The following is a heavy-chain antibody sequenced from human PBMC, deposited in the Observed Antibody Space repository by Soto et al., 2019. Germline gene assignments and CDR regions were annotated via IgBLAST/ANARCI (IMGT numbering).Heavy chain of an antibody. CDR1: GGSISSSSYY. CDR3: ARQWLITFGGVIVNGWFDP. CDR2: IYYSGST. J-gene: IGHJ5*02. D-gene: IGHD3-16*02. V-gene: IGHV4-39*01. Sequence: SETLSLTCTVSGGSISSSSYYWGWIRQPPGKGLEWIGSIYYSGSTYYNPSLKSRVTISVDTSKNQFSLKLSSVTAADTAVYYCARQWLITFGGVIVNGWFDPWGQGTLVTVSS.